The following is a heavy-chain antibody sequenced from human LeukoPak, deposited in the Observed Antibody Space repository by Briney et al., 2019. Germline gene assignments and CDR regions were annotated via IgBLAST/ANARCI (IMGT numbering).Heavy chain of an antibody. CDR1: GFTFGDYA. Sequence: GGSLRLSCTASGFTFGDYAMSWFRQAPGKGLEWVHFIRSKAYGGTTEYAASVKGRFTISRDDSKSIAYLQMNSLKTEDTAVYYCTRFMEYQLLFLYYWGQGTLVTVSS. J-gene: IGHJ4*02. CDR3: TRFMEYQLLFLYY. D-gene: IGHD2-2*01. CDR2: IRSKAYGGTT. V-gene: IGHV3-49*03.